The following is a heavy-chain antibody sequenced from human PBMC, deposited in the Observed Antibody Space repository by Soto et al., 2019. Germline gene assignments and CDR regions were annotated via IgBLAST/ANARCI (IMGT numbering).Heavy chain of an antibody. CDR2: IIPIFGTA. CDR3: ARHVPFSSSRGWDWFDP. J-gene: IGHJ5*02. V-gene: IGHV1-69*13. D-gene: IGHD6-6*01. Sequence: SVKVSCKASGGTFSSYAISWVRQAPGQGLEWMGGIIPIFGTANYAQKFQGRVTITADESTSTAYMELSSLRSEDTAVYYCARHVPFSSSRGWDWFDPWGQGTLVTVSS. CDR1: GGTFSSYA.